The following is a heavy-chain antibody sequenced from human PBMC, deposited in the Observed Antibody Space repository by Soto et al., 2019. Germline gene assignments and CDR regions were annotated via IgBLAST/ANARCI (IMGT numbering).Heavy chain of an antibody. J-gene: IGHJ4*02. V-gene: IGHV3-7*01. CDR2: INQDGSEK. Sequence: GGSLRLSCGASGFTLSGYWMTWVRQAPGKGLEWVANINQDGSEKYYVDSVKGRFTISRDNAQNSLYLQMDSLRDDDTAVYYCARDSRGYKFDYWGQGALVTVSS. CDR3: ARDSRGYKFDY. D-gene: IGHD5-18*01. CDR1: GFTLSGYW.